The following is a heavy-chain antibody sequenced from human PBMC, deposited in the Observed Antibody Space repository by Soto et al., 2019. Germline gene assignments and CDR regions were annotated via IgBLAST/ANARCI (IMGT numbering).Heavy chain of an antibody. V-gene: IGHV1-18*01. CDR2: ISAYNGNT. D-gene: IGHD3-3*01. Sequence: ASVKVSCKASGYTFTSYGISWVRQAPGQGLEWMGWISAYNGNTNYAQKLQGRVTMTTDTSTSTAYMELRSLRSDDTAVYYCARIPRTYYDFWSGYGMDVWGQGTTVTVSS. CDR3: ARIPRTYYDFWSGYGMDV. J-gene: IGHJ6*02. CDR1: GYTFTSYG.